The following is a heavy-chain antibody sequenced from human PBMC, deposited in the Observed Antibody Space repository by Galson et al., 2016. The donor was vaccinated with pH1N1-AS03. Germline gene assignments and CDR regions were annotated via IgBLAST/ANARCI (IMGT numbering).Heavy chain of an antibody. V-gene: IGHV2-70*04. D-gene: IGHD6-13*01. CDR1: GFSLNTDGMR. Sequence: PALVKPTQTLTLTCTFSGFSLNTDGMRVSWIRQPPGKALEWLARIDWDDDKLYRTSLKTRLTISKDTSKNQVVLTLTNVGPVDTATYYCGLTGIAATGYFDYWGQGTLVTVSS. J-gene: IGHJ4*02. CDR2: IDWDDDK. CDR3: GLTGIAATGYFDY.